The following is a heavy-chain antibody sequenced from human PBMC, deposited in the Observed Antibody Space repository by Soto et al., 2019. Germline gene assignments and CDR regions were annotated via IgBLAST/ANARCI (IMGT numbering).Heavy chain of an antibody. J-gene: IGHJ1*01. D-gene: IGHD3-22*01. V-gene: IGHV4-31*03. CDR2: IDYSGST. CDR1: GGSISSGCYY. CDR3: YRDNYYNGRGYYPAYAEYFQH. Sequence: SETLSLTCSVSGGSISSGCYYWSWIRQHPGKGLEWIGYIDYSGSTYYNPSLMSRLTISVDTSKNQFSLKLRSVTAADTAVYYCYRDNYYNGRGYYPAYAEYFQHAGQDPGVKVSS.